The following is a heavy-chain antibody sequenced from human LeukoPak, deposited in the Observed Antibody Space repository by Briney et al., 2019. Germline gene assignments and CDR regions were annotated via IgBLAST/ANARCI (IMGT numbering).Heavy chain of an antibody. J-gene: IGHJ4*02. CDR2: ISTYNGNT. CDR3: GRALLGGSDIYTPFSY. V-gene: IGHV1-18*01. CDR1: GYTFNIYG. D-gene: IGHD3-10*01. Sequence: ASVKVSCKASGYTFNIYGIIWVRQAPGQGLEWVGWISTYNGNTNYAPNIQDRVTMTTDTSTSTAYMELRSLRSDDTAVYYRGRALLGGSDIYTPFSYWGQGTLVTVSS.